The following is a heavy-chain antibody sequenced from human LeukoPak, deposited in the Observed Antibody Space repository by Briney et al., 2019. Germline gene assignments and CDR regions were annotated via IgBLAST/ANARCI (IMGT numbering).Heavy chain of an antibody. CDR3: AREESSSSRFDY. V-gene: IGHV4-39*07. CDR1: GGSISSSSYY. Sequence: SETLSLTCTVSGGSISSSSYYWGWIRQPPGKGLEWIGSIYYSGSTYYNPSLKSRVTTSVDTSKNQFSLKLSSVTAADTAVYYCAREESSSSRFDYWGQGTLVTVSS. J-gene: IGHJ4*02. CDR2: IYYSGST. D-gene: IGHD6-6*01.